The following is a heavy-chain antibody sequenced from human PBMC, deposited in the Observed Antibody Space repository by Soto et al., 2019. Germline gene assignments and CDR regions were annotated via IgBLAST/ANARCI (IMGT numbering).Heavy chain of an antibody. CDR3: ARRYYDSSGYYFLHAFDI. Sequence: SETLSLTCTVSGGSISSSSYYWGWIRQPPGKGLEWIGYIYYSGSTYYNPSLKSRVTISVDTSKNQFSLKLSSVTAADTAVYYCARRYYDSSGYYFLHAFDIWGQGTMVTV. J-gene: IGHJ3*02. V-gene: IGHV4-30-4*01. D-gene: IGHD3-22*01. CDR1: GGSISSSSYY. CDR2: IYYSGST.